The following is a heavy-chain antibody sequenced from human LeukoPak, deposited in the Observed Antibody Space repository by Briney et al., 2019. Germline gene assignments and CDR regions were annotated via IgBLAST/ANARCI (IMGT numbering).Heavy chain of an antibody. CDR3: ARLTWNYFLDC. D-gene: IGHD3-10*01. V-gene: IGHV3-NL1*01. CDR1: GFTFSSYG. CDR2: IYSGGST. Sequence: GGPLRLSCAASGFTFSSYGMHWVRQAPGKGLEWVSIIYSGGSTSYADSVEGRFTMSRDNSKNTVYLQMNSLRAEDTAVYYCARLTWNYFLDCWGQGTLVTVSS. J-gene: IGHJ4*02.